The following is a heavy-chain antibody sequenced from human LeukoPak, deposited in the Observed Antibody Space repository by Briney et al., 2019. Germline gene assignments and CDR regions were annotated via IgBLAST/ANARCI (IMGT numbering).Heavy chain of an antibody. Sequence: ASVKVSCKASGGTFSSYAISWVRQAPGQGLEWMGIINPSGGSTSYAQKFQGRVTMTRDTSTSTVYMELSSLRSEDTAVYYCALFCSVRSSTSCPDYWGQGTLVTVSS. V-gene: IGHV1-46*01. CDR2: INPSGGST. CDR1: GGTFSSYA. D-gene: IGHD2-2*01. J-gene: IGHJ4*02. CDR3: ALFCSVRSSTSCPDY.